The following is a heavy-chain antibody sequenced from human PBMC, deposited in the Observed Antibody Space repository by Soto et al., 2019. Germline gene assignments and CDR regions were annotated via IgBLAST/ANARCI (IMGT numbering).Heavy chain of an antibody. CDR2: IKSKTDGGTT. D-gene: IGHD4-17*01. V-gene: IGHV3-15*01. Sequence: EVQLVESGGGLVKPGGSLRLSCAASGFTFSNAWMSWVRQAPGKGLEWVGRIKSKTDGGTTDYAAPVKGRFTISRDDSNNTLYLQMNSLKTEDTAVYYCTTRPYGDYPSFDYWGQGTLVTVSS. CDR1: GFTFSNAW. J-gene: IGHJ4*02. CDR3: TTRPYGDYPSFDY.